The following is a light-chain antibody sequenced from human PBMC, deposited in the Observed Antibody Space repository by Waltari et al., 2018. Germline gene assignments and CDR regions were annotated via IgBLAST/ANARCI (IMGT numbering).Light chain of an antibody. V-gene: IGKV1-5*03. CDR1: QSIGSW. CDR2: EAT. J-gene: IGKJ3*01. Sequence: DIQMTQSPSTLSASVGDRVTITCRASQSIGSWLAWYQQKPGKAPKLLIYEATSVESGVPSRFSASGSGTEFTLTISSLHPDYFATYFCQRYNSYPITFGPGTKVDI. CDR3: QRYNSYPIT.